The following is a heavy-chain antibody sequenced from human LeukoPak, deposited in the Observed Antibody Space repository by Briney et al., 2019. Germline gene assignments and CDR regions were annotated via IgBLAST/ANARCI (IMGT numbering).Heavy chain of an antibody. CDR1: VYIFTTYD. Sequence: ASVTVSYTPSVYIFTTYDINGVRQAAGQGREGMGWMNPNRGTTGYAQKFQRRVTMTRNTSISTAYMELSSLRSEDTAVYYCARGFYDTNGYYYRLDFWGQGTLVTVSS. J-gene: IGHJ4*02. D-gene: IGHD3-22*01. CDR2: MNPNRGTT. V-gene: IGHV1-8*01. CDR3: ARGFYDTNGYYYRLDF.